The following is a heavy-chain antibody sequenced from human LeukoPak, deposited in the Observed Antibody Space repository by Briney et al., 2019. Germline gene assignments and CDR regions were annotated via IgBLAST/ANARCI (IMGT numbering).Heavy chain of an antibody. CDR2: LSSKYET. D-gene: IGHD3-16*01. V-gene: IGHV3-53*01. Sequence: GGSLRLSCAASGFIVSRNYMGWLRQAPGKGLEWVSALSSKYETYYADSVKGRFTISRDDSENTLYLQMNALRAEDTALYYCYGIHLGYSFDIWGQGTMVIVFS. CDR1: GFIVSRNY. J-gene: IGHJ3*02. CDR3: YGIHLGYSFDI.